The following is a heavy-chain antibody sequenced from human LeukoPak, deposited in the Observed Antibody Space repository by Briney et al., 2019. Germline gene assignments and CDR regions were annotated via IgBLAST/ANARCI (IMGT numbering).Heavy chain of an antibody. D-gene: IGHD1-26*01. CDR1: GFTVSSNY. CDR3: ARDRRSIVGATLHSDY. J-gene: IGHJ4*02. CDR2: IYSGGST. Sequence: GGSLRLSCAASGFTVSSNYMSWVRQAPGKGLERVSVIYSGGSTYYADSVKGRFTISRDNSKNTLYLQMNSLRAEDTAVYYCARDRRSIVGATLHSDYWGQGTLVTVSS. V-gene: IGHV3-66*01.